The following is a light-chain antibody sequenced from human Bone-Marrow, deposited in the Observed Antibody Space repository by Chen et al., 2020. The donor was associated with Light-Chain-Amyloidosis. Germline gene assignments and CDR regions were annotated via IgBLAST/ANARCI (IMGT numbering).Light chain of an antibody. CDR2: QDS. V-gene: IGLV3-1*01. CDR3: QAWDSSNDLYG. CDR1: KLGDKY. J-gene: IGLJ1*01. Sequence: SYELTQPPSVSVSPGQTASITCSGDKLGDKYACWYQQKPGQSPVLVIYQDSKRPSGIPERFSGCNSGNTGTLTGGGTQAMDEADYYCQAWDSSNDLYGFGTGTKVTVL.